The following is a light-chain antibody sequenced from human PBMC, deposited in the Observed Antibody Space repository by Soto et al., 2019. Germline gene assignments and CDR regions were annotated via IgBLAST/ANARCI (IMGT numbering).Light chain of an antibody. CDR1: QGVGRTS. CDR2: GAS. CDR3: QHYGSLVLT. J-gene: IGKJ4*01. Sequence: EIVLTQSPGTLSLSPGERATLSCRASQGVGRTSLAWYQQKPGQAPRLLIYGASSRATGIPDRFSGSGSGTDFTLTISRLEPEDFAVYYCQHYGSLVLTFGGGTKVEIK. V-gene: IGKV3-20*01.